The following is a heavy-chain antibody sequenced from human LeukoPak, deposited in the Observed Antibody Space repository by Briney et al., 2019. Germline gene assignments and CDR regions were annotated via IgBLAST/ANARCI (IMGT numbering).Heavy chain of an antibody. D-gene: IGHD5-18*01. CDR1: GASINNYY. CDR3: AKGAGGFSYYNWFDP. J-gene: IGHJ5*02. V-gene: IGHV4-4*07. CDR2: IYTSGSA. Sequence: SETLSLTCTVSGASINNYYWSWIRQPAGKGLEWIGRIYTSGSANYNPSLKSRITMSVDTSKNQFSLRLTSVTAADTAVYYCAKGAGGFSYYNWFDPWGQGTLVTVSS.